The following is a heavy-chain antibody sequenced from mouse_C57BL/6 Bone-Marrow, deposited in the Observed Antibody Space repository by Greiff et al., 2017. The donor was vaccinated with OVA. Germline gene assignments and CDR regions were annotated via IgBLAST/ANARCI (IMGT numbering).Heavy chain of an antibody. CDR2: INYDGSST. V-gene: IGHV5-16*01. CDR3: ASFDPFAY. CDR1: GFTFTDYY. Sequence: EVLLVESEGGLVQPGRSMKLSCTASGFTFTDYYMAWVRQVPEKGLEWVANINYDGSSTYYLDSLKSRFIISRDNARNILYLQMSSLKSEDTATYYCASFDPFAYWGQGTLVTVSA. J-gene: IGHJ3*01.